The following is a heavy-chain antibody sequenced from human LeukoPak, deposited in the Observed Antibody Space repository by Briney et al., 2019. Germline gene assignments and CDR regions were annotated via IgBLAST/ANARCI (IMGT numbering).Heavy chain of an antibody. Sequence: SETLSLTCTVSGGSISSSSYYWGWIRQPPGKGLEWIGSIYYSGSTYYNPSLKSRVTISVDTSKNQFSLKLSSVTAADTAVYYCARDYGDYVLAFDIWGQGTMVTVSS. J-gene: IGHJ3*02. CDR2: IYYSGST. CDR1: GGSISSSSYY. CDR3: ARDYGDYVLAFDI. V-gene: IGHV4-39*07. D-gene: IGHD4-17*01.